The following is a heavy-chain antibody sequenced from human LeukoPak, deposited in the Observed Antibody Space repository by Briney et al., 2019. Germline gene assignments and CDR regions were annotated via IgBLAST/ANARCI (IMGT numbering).Heavy chain of an antibody. CDR1: GFTFSNYG. CDR3: AKGSVAGTLYYYGKDV. CDR2: ISGSSGSA. V-gene: IGHV3-23*01. J-gene: IGHJ6*04. D-gene: IGHD6-19*01. Sequence: HPGGSLRLSCAASGFTFSNYGMSWVRQAPGKGLEWVSAISGSSGSAYYADSVKGRFTISRDNSKNTLYLQMNSLRAGDTAVYFCAKGSVAGTLYYYGKDVWGKGTTVTVSS.